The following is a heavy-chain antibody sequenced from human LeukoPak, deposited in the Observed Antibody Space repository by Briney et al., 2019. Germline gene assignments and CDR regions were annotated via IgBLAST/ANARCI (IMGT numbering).Heavy chain of an antibody. CDR1: GFTVRSNY. V-gene: IGHV3-53*01. D-gene: IGHD1-26*01. Sequence: GGSLRLSCAASGFTVRSNYMSWVRQTPGKGLEWVSVIYSTGSTFYADSVRGRFTISRDNSKNTLYLQMNSLRAEDTAVYYCAKDLGGSQYLVFDYWGQGTLVTVSS. CDR3: AKDLGGSQYLVFDY. J-gene: IGHJ4*02. CDR2: IYSTGST.